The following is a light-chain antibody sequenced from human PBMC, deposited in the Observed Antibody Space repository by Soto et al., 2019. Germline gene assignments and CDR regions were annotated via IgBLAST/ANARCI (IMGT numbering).Light chain of an antibody. Sequence: EIVMTQSPATLSVSPGERATLSCRASQSVNSNLAWYQQKPGQAPRLLIYGASTRATGIPARFSGSGSGTELTLTISSLQSEDFVVYYCQRYKTWPLTFGGGTKVEIK. CDR3: QRYKTWPLT. CDR1: QSVNSN. V-gene: IGKV3D-15*01. CDR2: GAS. J-gene: IGKJ4*01.